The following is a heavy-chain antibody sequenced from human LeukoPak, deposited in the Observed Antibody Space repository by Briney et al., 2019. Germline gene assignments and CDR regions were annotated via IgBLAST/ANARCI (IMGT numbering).Heavy chain of an antibody. Sequence: ASVKVSCKASGYTFTGYYMHWVRQAPGQGLEWMGWINPNSGGTNYAQKFQVRGTMTRDTSISTAYMELSRLRSDDTAVYYCARFANYGSGSHPAPGVAWGQGTLVTVSS. CDR3: ARFANYGSGSHPAPGVA. V-gene: IGHV1-2*02. CDR2: INPNSGGT. D-gene: IGHD3-10*01. CDR1: GYTFTGYY. J-gene: IGHJ4*02.